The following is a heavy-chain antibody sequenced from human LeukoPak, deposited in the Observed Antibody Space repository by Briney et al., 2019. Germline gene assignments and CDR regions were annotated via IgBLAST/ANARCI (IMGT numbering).Heavy chain of an antibody. CDR3: ARDRVGATTNFDY. D-gene: IGHD1-26*01. Sequence: GGSLRLSCAASGFTISSNYMSWVRQTPGKGLAWVSVIYSGGNTYYADSVKGRFTISRDNSKNTLYLQMNSLRAEDTAVYYCARDRVGATTNFDYWGQGTLVTVSS. CDR2: IYSGGNT. CDR1: GFTISSNY. V-gene: IGHV3-53*01. J-gene: IGHJ4*02.